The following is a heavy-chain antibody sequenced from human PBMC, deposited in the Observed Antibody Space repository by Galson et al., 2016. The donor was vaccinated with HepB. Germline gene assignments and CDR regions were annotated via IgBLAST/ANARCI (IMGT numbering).Heavy chain of an antibody. Sequence: EPLSLTCTVSGGSISSSNWWTWVRQPPGKRPEWIGEIYHLGTTNYNPSLKSRVTISVDKSKKQFSLKLNSVTPANTAVYYCARIGRGVGVFDMWGQGTMAIVSS. CDR1: GGSISSSNW. J-gene: IGHJ3*02. CDR3: ARIGRGVGVFDM. V-gene: IGHV4-4*02. CDR2: IYHLGTT. D-gene: IGHD3-10*01.